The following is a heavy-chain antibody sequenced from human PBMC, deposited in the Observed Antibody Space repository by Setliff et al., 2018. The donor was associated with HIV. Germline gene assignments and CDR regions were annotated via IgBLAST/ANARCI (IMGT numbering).Heavy chain of an antibody. CDR1: GFTFSSYA. J-gene: IGHJ4*02. D-gene: IGHD5-18*01. V-gene: IGHV3-23*01. CDR3: AKHPRWIQLWLEGYFDY. Sequence: VGSLRLSCAASGFTFSSYAMSWVRQAPGKGLEWVSAISGSGGSTYYADSVKGRFTISRDNSKNTLYLQMNSLRAEDTAVYYCAKHPRWIQLWLEGYFDYWGQGTLVTVSS. CDR2: ISGSGGST.